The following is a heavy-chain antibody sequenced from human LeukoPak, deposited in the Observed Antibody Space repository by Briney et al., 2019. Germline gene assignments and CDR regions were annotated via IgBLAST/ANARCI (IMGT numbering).Heavy chain of an antibody. D-gene: IGHD3-9*01. CDR3: ARGDYDILTGYFFWFDP. CDR2: IIPIFGTA. J-gene: IGHJ5*02. V-gene: IGHV1-69*13. Sequence: ASVKVSCKASGGTFSSYAISWVRQAPGQGLEWMGGIIPIFGTANYAQKFQGRVTITADESTSTAYMELSSLRSEDTAVYYCARGDYDILTGYFFWFDPWGQGTLVTVSS. CDR1: GGTFSSYA.